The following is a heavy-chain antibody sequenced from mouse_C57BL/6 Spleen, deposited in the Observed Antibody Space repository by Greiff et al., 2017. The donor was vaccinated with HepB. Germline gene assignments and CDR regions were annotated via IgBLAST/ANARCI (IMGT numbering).Heavy chain of an antibody. Sequence: QVQLQQPGAELVMPGASVKLSCKASGYTFTSYWMHWVKQRPGQGLEWIGEIDPSDSYTNYNQKFKGKSTLTVDKSSSTAYMQLSSLTSEDSAVYYCARTGSSFSYWYFDVWGTGTTVTVSS. CDR2: IDPSDSYT. CDR1: GYTFTSYW. J-gene: IGHJ1*03. V-gene: IGHV1-69*01. D-gene: IGHD1-1*01. CDR3: ARTGSSFSYWYFDV.